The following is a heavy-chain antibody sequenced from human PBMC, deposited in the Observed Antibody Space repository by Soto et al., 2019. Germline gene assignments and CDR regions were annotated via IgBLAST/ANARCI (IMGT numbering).Heavy chain of an antibody. CDR3: ARGGYFDSSNYLAY. J-gene: IGHJ4*02. CDR1: RYTFTSYG. Sequence: GASVKGSCKASRYTFTSYGMNWVRQAPGRGLEWMGWINPGNGNTKYSQQFQGRVIIDRDTSASTAYMELTSLRSADTAVYYCARGGYFDSSNYLAYWGLGTLVTVSS. D-gene: IGHD3-22*01. V-gene: IGHV1-3*01. CDR2: INPGNGNT.